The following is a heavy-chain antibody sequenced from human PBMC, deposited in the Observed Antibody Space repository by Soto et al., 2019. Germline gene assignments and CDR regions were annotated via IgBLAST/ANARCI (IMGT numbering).Heavy chain of an antibody. J-gene: IGHJ4*02. CDR2: INAGNGNT. Sequence: ASVKVSCKASGYTFTSYAMHWVRQAPGQRLEWMGWINAGNGNTKYSRKFQGRVTITRDTSASTAYMELSSLRSEDTAVYYCARESTGTTSYYFDYWGQGTLVTVSS. CDR3: ARESTGTTSYYFDY. D-gene: IGHD1-7*01. CDR1: GYTFTSYA. V-gene: IGHV1-3*01.